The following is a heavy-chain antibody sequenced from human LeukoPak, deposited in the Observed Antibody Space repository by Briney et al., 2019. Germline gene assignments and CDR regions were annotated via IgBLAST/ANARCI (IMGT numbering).Heavy chain of an antibody. V-gene: IGHV1-24*01. D-gene: IGHD3-22*01. CDR2: FDPEDGET. Sequence: ASVKVSCKVSGYTLTELSMHWVRQAPGKGLEWMGGFDPEDGETIYAQKFQGRVTMTEDTSTDTAYMELSSLRSEDTAVYYCAREGPYHYDSSGYYLYNWFDPWGQGTLVTVSS. CDR3: AREGPYHYDSSGYYLYNWFDP. J-gene: IGHJ5*02. CDR1: GYTLTELS.